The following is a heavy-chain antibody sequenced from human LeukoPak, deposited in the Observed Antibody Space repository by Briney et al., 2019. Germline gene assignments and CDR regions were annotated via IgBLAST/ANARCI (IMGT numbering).Heavy chain of an antibody. Sequence: GASVKVSCKASGGTFSSYALSWVRQAPGQGLEWMGGIIPIFGTANYAQKFQGRVTITTDESTSTAYMELSSLRSEDTAVYYCATPSIAARYYYYYYMDVWGKGTTVTVSS. D-gene: IGHD6-6*01. CDR3: ATPSIAARYYYYYYMDV. CDR2: IIPIFGTA. J-gene: IGHJ6*03. V-gene: IGHV1-69*05. CDR1: GGTFSSYA.